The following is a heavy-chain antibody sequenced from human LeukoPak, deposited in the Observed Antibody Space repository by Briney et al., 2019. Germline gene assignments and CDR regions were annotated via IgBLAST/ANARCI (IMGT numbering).Heavy chain of an antibody. CDR3: ASPVLSGYSQFDY. Sequence: GGSLRLSCAASGFTFSSYSMNWVRQAPGKGLEWVSSISSSSSYIYYADSVKGRFTISRDNAKNSLYLQMNSLRAEDTAVYYCASPVLSGYSQFDYWGQGTLVTVSS. V-gene: IGHV3-21*01. CDR1: GFTFSSYS. J-gene: IGHJ4*02. CDR2: ISSSSSYI. D-gene: IGHD3-9*01.